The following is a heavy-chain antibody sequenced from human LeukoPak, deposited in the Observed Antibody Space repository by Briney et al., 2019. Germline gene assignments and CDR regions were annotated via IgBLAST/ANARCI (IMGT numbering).Heavy chain of an antibody. CDR3: ARGSSGFQFFDY. Sequence: SETLSLTCTVSGGSISSYYWSWIRQPPGKGLEWIGYIFYTGSTNYNPSLKSRVTISVLTSKNRFSLKLPSVTAADTAVYYCARGSSGFQFFDYWGQGTLVTVSS. D-gene: IGHD6-19*01. J-gene: IGHJ4*02. CDR1: GGSISSYY. V-gene: IGHV4-59*08. CDR2: IFYTGST.